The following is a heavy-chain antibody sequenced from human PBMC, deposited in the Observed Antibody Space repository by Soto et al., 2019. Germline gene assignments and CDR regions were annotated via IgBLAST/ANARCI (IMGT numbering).Heavy chain of an antibody. CDR2: SDREDGET. CDR1: GSALTELS. J-gene: IGHJ5*02. Sequence: QVRLIQSGTEVKKPGASVKVSCSLSGSALTELSLHWVRQAPGKGLEWMGCSDREDGETFYAQRFKGRLTMTEDTSTNPAYMELRRLGSEDTAVYYCTRGNWFDPWGQGTLVVVSS. CDR3: TRGNWFDP. V-gene: IGHV1-24*01.